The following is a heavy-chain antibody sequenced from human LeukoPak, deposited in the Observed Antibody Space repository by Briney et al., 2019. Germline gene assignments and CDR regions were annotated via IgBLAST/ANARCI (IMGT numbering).Heavy chain of an antibody. CDR2: IYYSGNT. J-gene: IGHJ4*02. CDR1: GDSISTSSFY. Sequence: SSEILSLTCTVSGDSISTSSFYWAWIRQPPGKGLEWIGSIYYSGNTYYNPSLKSRVNISVDTSKNQFSLTLASVTAADTAVYYCGRHGYIYRGVVDYWGQGTLVTVSS. D-gene: IGHD3-10*01. V-gene: IGHV4-39*01. CDR3: GRHGYIYRGVVDY.